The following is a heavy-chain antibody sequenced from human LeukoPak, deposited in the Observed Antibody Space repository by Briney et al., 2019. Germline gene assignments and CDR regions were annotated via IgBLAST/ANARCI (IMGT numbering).Heavy chain of an antibody. Sequence: PGGSLRLSCAASGFTFSDYMSWIRQAPGKGLEWVSYISGTSSYTTYADSVKGRFTISRDNAKNSLYLQMNSLRGEDTAVYYCARLGSIAAAGTPDYWGQGTLVTVSS. V-gene: IGHV3-11*06. CDR2: ISGTSSYT. D-gene: IGHD6-13*01. J-gene: IGHJ4*02. CDR1: GFTFSDY. CDR3: ARLGSIAAAGTPDY.